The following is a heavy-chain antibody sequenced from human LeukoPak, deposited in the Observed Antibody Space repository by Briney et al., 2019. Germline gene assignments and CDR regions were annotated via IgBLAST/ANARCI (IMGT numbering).Heavy chain of an antibody. J-gene: IGHJ5*02. CDR3: ARDTCNGGRCFNWFDP. CDR1: GYTFTDYY. D-gene: IGHD2-15*01. V-gene: IGHV1-2*02. CDR2: INPNGGGT. Sequence: ASVTVSCKASGYTFTDYYMHWVRQAPGQGLEWMGWINPNGGGTNYAQNFQGRVTVTRDTSISTAYMELSSLRSDDTAVYYCARDTCNGGRCFNWFDPWGQGTLVTVSS.